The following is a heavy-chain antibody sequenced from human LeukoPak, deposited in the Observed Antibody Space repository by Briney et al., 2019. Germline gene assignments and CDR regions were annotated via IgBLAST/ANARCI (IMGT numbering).Heavy chain of an antibody. J-gene: IGHJ4*02. Sequence: GGSPRHSCADPGFTLSSYRLSWVRQAPGMGLEWVANIRGDGSEKYYVDSVKGRFTISRDNAKNSLYLQMNSLRAEDTAVYYCARDRPWLVLDYWGQGTLVTVSS. CDR3: ARDRPWLVLDY. D-gene: IGHD6-19*01. CDR1: GFTLSSYR. CDR2: IRGDGSEK. V-gene: IGHV3-7*01.